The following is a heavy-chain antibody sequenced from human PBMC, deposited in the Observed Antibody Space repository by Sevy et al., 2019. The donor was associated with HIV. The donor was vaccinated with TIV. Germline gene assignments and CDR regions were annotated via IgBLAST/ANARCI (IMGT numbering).Heavy chain of an antibody. CDR1: GFTFSSYA. CDR3: AKGQITMVRGGYFDY. CDR2: ISGSGGST. V-gene: IGHV3-23*01. Sequence: GGSLRLSCAASGFTFSSYAMSWVRQAPGKGLEWVSAISGSGGSTYYADSVKGRFTISRDNSKNTLYLQMNSLRAEDTAVYYCAKGQITMVRGGYFDYWVQGTLVTVSS. J-gene: IGHJ4*02. D-gene: IGHD3-10*01.